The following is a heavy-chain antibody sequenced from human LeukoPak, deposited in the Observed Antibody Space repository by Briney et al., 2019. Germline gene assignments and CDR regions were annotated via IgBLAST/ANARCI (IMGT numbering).Heavy chain of an antibody. V-gene: IGHV1-24*01. D-gene: IGHD2-2*01. CDR1: GGTFSSYA. Sequence: ASVKVSCKASGGTFSSYAISWVRQAPGKGLEWMGGSDPEDGETIYAQKFQGRVTMTEDTSTDTAYMELSSLRSEDTAVYYCATVWGGSTSCSPYYGMDVWGQGTTVTVSS. CDR3: ATVWGGSTSCSPYYGMDV. CDR2: SDPEDGET. J-gene: IGHJ6*02.